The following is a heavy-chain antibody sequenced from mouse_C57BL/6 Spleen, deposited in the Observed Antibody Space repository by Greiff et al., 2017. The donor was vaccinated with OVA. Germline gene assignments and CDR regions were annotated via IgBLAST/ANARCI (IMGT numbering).Heavy chain of an antibody. Sequence: EVHLVESGPGLVKPSQSLSLTCSVTGYSITSGYYWNWIRQFPGNKLEWMGYISYDGSNNYNPSLKNRISITRDTSKNQFFLKLNSVTTEDTATYYCARENGYYEYWGQGTTLTVSS. J-gene: IGHJ2*01. CDR3: ARENGYYEY. D-gene: IGHD2-3*01. V-gene: IGHV3-6*01. CDR2: ISYDGSN. CDR1: GYSITSGYY.